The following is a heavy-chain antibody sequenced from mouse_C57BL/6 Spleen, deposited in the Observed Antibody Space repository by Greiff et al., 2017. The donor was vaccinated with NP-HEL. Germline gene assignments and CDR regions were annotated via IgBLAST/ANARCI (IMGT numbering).Heavy chain of an antibody. V-gene: IGHV7-3*01. D-gene: IGHD2-1*01. J-gene: IGHJ2*01. CDR2: IRNKANGYTT. Sequence: EVQRVESGGGLVQPGGSLSLSCAASGFTFTDYYMSWVRQPPGKALEWLGFIRNKANGYTTEYSASVKGRFTISRDNSQSILYLQMNALRAEDSATYYCARSPYGNYVYFDYWGQGTTLTVSS. CDR1: GFTFTDYY. CDR3: ARSPYGNYVYFDY.